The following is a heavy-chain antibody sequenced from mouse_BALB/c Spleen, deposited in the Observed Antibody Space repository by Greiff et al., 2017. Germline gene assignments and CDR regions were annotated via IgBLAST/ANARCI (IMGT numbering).Heavy chain of an antibody. Sequence: EVMLVESGGGLLQPGGSLKLSCAASGFTFSSYGMSWVRQTPDKRLELVATINSNGCSTYYPDSVKGRFTISRDNAKNTLYLQMSSLKSEDTAMYYCAREERYATWYAMDYWGQGTSVTVSS. V-gene: IGHV5-6-3*01. D-gene: IGHD2-14*01. CDR3: AREERYATWYAMDY. CDR1: GFTFSSYG. J-gene: IGHJ4*01. CDR2: INSNGCST.